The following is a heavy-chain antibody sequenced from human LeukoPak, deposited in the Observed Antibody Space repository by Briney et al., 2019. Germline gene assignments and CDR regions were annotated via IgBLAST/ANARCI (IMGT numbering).Heavy chain of an antibody. V-gene: IGHV1-2*02. Sequence: ASVKVSCKASGYTFTGYYMHWVRQAPGQGIEWVGWINPNSGATTYAQKFQGRVSMTRDTSISTAYMELSRLTSDDTAVYYCARDRYDSLTGYFPRPLDIWGQGTMVTVSS. D-gene: IGHD3-9*01. CDR3: ARDRYDSLTGYFPRPLDI. CDR1: GYTFTGYY. J-gene: IGHJ3*02. CDR2: INPNSGAT.